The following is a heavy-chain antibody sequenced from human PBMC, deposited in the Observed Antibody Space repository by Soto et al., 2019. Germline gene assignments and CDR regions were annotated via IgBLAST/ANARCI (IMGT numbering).Heavy chain of an antibody. D-gene: IGHD1-1*01. V-gene: IGHV2-5*02. J-gene: IGHJ4*02. Sequence: QITLKESGPTLVKPTQTLTLTCSFSGFSLTARPMGVGWVRQPPGEALESLAIIYWDNDKRYSPSLRSRLTSTKDTSKNQVVLTRANMDPVGTAIYFCAHRRGGYNWVAGDFDFWGQGTLVTVSS. CDR2: IYWDNDK. CDR1: GFSLTARPMG. CDR3: AHRRGGYNWVAGDFDF.